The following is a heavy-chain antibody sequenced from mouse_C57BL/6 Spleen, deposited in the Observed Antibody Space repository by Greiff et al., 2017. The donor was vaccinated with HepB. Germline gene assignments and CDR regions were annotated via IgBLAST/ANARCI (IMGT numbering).Heavy chain of an antibody. CDR2: INPNNGGT. CDR1: GYTFTDYY. CDR3: ANNYGFFFDY. Sequence: EVQLQQSGPELVKPGASVKISCKASGYTFTDYYMNWVKQSHGKSLEWIGDINPNNGGTSYNQKFKGKATLTVDKSSSTAYMELRSLTSEDSAVYYCANNYGFFFDYWGQGTTLTVSS. D-gene: IGHD1-1*01. V-gene: IGHV1-26*01. J-gene: IGHJ2*01.